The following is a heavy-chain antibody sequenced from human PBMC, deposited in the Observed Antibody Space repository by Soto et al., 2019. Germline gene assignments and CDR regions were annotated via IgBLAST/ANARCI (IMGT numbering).Heavy chain of an antibody. CDR3: AKDRYYDSSGYYPGY. D-gene: IGHD3-22*01. CDR1: GFTFSSYG. J-gene: IGHJ4*02. CDR2: ISYDGSNK. Sequence: PGGSLRLSCAASGFTFSSYGMHWVRQAPGKGLEWVAVISYDGSNKYYADSVKGRFTISRDNSKNTLYLQMNSLRAEDTAVYYCAKDRYYDSSGYYPGYWGQGTLVTVS. V-gene: IGHV3-30*18.